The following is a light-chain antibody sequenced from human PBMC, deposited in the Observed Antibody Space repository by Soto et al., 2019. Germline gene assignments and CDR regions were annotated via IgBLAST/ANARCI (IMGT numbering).Light chain of an antibody. CDR2: EVS. CDR3: SSFTSASTFV. CDR1: SSDVGGYNY. J-gene: IGLJ1*01. V-gene: IGLV2-14*01. Sequence: QSALTQPASVSGSAGQSIAISCTGTSSDVGGYNYVSWYQQHPGKAPKLLLSEVSNRPSGVSDRFSGSKSGNTSSLTISGLQAQDEADYYCSSFTSASTFVFGTGTKLTVL.